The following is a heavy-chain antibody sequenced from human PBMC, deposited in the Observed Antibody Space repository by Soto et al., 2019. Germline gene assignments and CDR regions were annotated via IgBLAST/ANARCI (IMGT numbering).Heavy chain of an antibody. D-gene: IGHD2-15*01. CDR1: GGSISSSSYY. CDR2: IYYSGST. CDR3: ARWVVVVVAATRFYFDY. V-gene: IGHV4-39*01. Sequence: PSETLSLTCTVSGGSISSSSYYWGWIRQPPGKGLEWIGSIYYSGSTYYNPSLKSRVTMSVDTSKNQFSLKLSSVTAADTAVYYCARWVVVVVAATRFYFDYWGQGTLVTVSS. J-gene: IGHJ4*02.